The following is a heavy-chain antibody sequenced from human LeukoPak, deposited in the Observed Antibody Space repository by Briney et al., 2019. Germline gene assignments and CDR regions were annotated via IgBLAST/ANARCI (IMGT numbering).Heavy chain of an antibody. Sequence: PSETLSLTCTVSGGSISSYYWSWIRQPAGKGLEWIGRIYTSGSTNYNPSLKSRVTMSVDTSKNQFSLKLSSVTAADTAVYYCARDRPPGAVAGTRHYYYYMDVWGKGTTVTVFS. J-gene: IGHJ6*03. D-gene: IGHD6-19*01. CDR3: ARDRPPGAVAGTRHYYYYMDV. CDR1: GGSISSYY. V-gene: IGHV4-4*07. CDR2: IYTSGST.